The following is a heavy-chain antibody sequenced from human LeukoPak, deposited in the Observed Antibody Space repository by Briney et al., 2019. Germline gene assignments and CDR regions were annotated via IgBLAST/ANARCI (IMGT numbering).Heavy chain of an antibody. J-gene: IGHJ4*02. D-gene: IGHD5-18*01. CDR3: ASRDSYGYLGVDC. Sequence: SETLSLTCAVSGGSISSSNWWSWVRQPPGKGLEWIGEIYHSGSTNYNPSLKSRVTISVDKSKNQFSLKLSSVTAADTAVYYCASRDSYGYLGVDCWGQGTLVTVSS. CDR2: IYHSGST. V-gene: IGHV4-4*02. CDR1: GGSISSSNW.